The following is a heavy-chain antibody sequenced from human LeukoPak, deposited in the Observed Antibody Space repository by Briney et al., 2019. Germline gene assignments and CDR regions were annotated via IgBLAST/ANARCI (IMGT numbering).Heavy chain of an antibody. V-gene: IGHV4-30-2*01. CDR1: GGSISSGGFS. CDR3: ARGPWELLNFDY. J-gene: IGHJ4*02. D-gene: IGHD1-26*01. Sequence: PSETLSLTCVVSGGSISSGGFSWSWVRQPPGKGLQWIGYIYDSGSTYYDPSLKSRVTISADTSKNQFSLKLSSVTAADTAVYYCARGPWELLNFDYWGQGTLVTVSS. CDR2: IYDSGST.